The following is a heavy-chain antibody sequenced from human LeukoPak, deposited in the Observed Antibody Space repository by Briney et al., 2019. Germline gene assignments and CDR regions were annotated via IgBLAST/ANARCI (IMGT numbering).Heavy chain of an antibody. CDR3: ARGPRIAVAGRRSWFDP. Sequence: SETLSLTCAVYGGSFSGYYWSWIRQPPGKGLEWIGEINHSGSTNYNPSLKSRVTISVDTSKTQFSLKLSSVTAADTAVYYCARGPRIAVAGRRSWFDPWGRGTLVIVSS. CDR1: GGSFSGYY. CDR2: INHSGST. J-gene: IGHJ5*02. V-gene: IGHV4-34*01. D-gene: IGHD6-19*01.